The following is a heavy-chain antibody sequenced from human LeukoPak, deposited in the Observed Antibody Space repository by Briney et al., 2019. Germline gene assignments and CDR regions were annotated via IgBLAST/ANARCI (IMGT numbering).Heavy chain of an antibody. V-gene: IGHV3-23*01. D-gene: IGHD2-15*01. Sequence: GGSLRLSCAASGFTFSSYAMSWVRQAPGKGLEWVSSISGAGGTTGYADSVKGRFTISRDNAKNTLYLQMNSLRAEDTALYYCARRLCSGGSCSSFDYWGQGTLVTVSS. CDR1: GFTFSSYA. J-gene: IGHJ4*02. CDR3: ARRLCSGGSCSSFDY. CDR2: ISGAGGTT.